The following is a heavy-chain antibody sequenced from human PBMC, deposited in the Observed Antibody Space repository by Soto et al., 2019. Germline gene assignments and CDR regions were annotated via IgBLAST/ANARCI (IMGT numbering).Heavy chain of an antibody. Sequence: GGSLRLSCAASGFTFSVYAMHWVRQAPGKGLEWVAVIYFDGSNIYYAGSVKGRFAISRDNSKNTLYLQMNSLRVEDTAVYYCARPYCSGGICYYYFDYWGQGTLVTVSS. D-gene: IGHD2-15*01. CDR2: IYFDGSNI. CDR1: GFTFSVYA. J-gene: IGHJ4*02. V-gene: IGHV3-33*01. CDR3: ARPYCSGGICYYYFDY.